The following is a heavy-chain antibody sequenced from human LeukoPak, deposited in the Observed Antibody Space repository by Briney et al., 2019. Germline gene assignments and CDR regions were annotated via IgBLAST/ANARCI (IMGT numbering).Heavy chain of an antibody. Sequence: GGSLRLSCAASGFTFNTYTMNWVRQAPGKGLEWVAVISYDGSNKYYADSVKGRFTVSRDNSKNTLYLQMNSLRVEDTAVYYCARDHRAAAGSDFYGMDVWGQGTTVTVSS. CDR1: GFTFNTYT. D-gene: IGHD6-13*01. CDR2: ISYDGSNK. CDR3: ARDHRAAAGSDFYGMDV. J-gene: IGHJ6*02. V-gene: IGHV3-30*03.